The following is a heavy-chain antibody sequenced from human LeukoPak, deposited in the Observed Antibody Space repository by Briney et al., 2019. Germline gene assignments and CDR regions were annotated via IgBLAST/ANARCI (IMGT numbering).Heavy chain of an antibody. Sequence: GGSLRLSCEASGFSFSDYYMSWIRQAPGKGLEWVSYISSSGSTIYYADSVKGRFTISRDNAKNSLYLQMNSLRAEDTAVYYCARDRNYDFWSGYPDAFDIWGQGTMVTVSS. CDR2: ISSSGSTI. V-gene: IGHV3-11*01. CDR3: ARDRNYDFWSGYPDAFDI. J-gene: IGHJ3*02. CDR1: GFSFSDYY. D-gene: IGHD3-3*01.